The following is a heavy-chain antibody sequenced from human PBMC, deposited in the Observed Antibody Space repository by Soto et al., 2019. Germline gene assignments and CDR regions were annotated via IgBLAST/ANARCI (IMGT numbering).Heavy chain of an antibody. CDR2: INAGNGST. J-gene: IGHJ5*02. CDR1: GYTFTSYA. V-gene: IGHV1-3*01. D-gene: IGHD3-3*01. Sequence: ASVKVSCKASGYTFTSYAMHWVRQAPGQRLEWMGWINAGNGSTKYSQKFQGRVTITRDTSASTAYMELSSLRSEDTAVYYCAREGGATYYDFWSGPGFDPWGQGNLVTVSS. CDR3: AREGGATYYDFWSGPGFDP.